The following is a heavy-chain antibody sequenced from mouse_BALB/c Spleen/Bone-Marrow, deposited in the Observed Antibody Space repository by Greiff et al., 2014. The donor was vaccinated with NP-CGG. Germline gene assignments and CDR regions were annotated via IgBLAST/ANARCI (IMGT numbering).Heavy chain of an antibody. D-gene: IGHD2-10*02. Sequence: VQLQQSGGGLVKPGGSLKLSCAASGFTFSDYYMYWVRQTPEKRLEWVATISDGGGYTYYPDSVWGRFTISRDNAKNNLYLHMSSLKSEDTAMYYCARSGERYGAMDYWGQGTSVTVFS. V-gene: IGHV5-4*02. CDR1: GFTFSDYY. CDR3: ARSGERYGAMDY. J-gene: IGHJ4*01. CDR2: ISDGGGYT.